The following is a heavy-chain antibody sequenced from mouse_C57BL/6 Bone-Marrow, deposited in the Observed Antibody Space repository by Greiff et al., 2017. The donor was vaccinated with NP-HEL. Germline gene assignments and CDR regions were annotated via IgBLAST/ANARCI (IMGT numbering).Heavy chain of an antibody. CDR1: GYTFTNYW. D-gene: IGHD1-1*01. J-gene: IGHJ4*01. CDR2: IYPGGGYT. CDR3: ARGAHYYGSSSYAMDY. Sequence: VQLQQSGAELVRPGTSVKMSCKASGYTFTNYWIGWAKQRPGHGLEWIGDIYPGGGYTNYNEKFKGKATLTADKSSSTAYMLFSSLTSEDSAIYYCARGAHYYGSSSYAMDYWGQGTSVTVSS. V-gene: IGHV1-63*01.